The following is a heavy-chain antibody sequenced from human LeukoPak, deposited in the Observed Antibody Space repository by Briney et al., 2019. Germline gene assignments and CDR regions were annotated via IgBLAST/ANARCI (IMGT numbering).Heavy chain of an antibody. CDR1: GGSFSGYY. D-gene: IGHD3-10*01. CDR2: IYYSGST. V-gene: IGHV4-59*01. CDR3: ARAPYGSGSYWSGFQFDY. J-gene: IGHJ4*02. Sequence: PSETLSLTCAVYGGSFSGYYWSWIRQPPGKGLEWIEYIYYSGSTNYNPSLKSRVTISVDTSKNQFSLKLSSVTAADTAVYYCARAPYGSGSYWSGFQFDYWGQGTLVTVSS.